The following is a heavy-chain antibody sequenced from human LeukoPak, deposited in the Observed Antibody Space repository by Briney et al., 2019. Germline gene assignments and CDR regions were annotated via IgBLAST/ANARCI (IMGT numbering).Heavy chain of an antibody. D-gene: IGHD3-3*01. CDR1: GGSFSGYY. Sequence: SETLSLTCAVYGGSFSGYYWSWIRQPAGKGLEWIGRIYTSGSTNYNPSLKSRVTMSVDTSKNQFSLKLSSVTAADTAVYYCARDREPYDFWSGYYRPSPSTGYAFDIWGQGTMVTVSS. CDR2: IYTSGST. CDR3: ARDREPYDFWSGYYRPSPSTGYAFDI. J-gene: IGHJ3*02. V-gene: IGHV4-4*07.